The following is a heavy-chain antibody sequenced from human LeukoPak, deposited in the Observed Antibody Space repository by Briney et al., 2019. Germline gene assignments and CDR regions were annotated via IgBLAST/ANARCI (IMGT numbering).Heavy chain of an antibody. CDR3: ASGVTVTGDY. Sequence: GGSLRLFCAASGFTFSSYSMNWVRQAPGKGLEWVSSISSSSSYIYYADSVKGRFTISRDNAKNSLYLQMNSLRAEDTAVYYCASGVTVTGDYWGREPWSPSPQ. J-gene: IGHJ4*02. CDR2: ISSSSSYI. CDR1: GFTFSSYS. D-gene: IGHD4-17*01. V-gene: IGHV3-21*01.